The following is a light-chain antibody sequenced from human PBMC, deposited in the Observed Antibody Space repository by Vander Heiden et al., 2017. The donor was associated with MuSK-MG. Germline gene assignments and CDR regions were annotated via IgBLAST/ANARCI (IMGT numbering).Light chain of an antibody. J-gene: IGKJ1*01. CDR2: AAS. CDR3: QRSDGTVST. V-gene: IGKV1-39*01. CDR1: QSISSY. Sequence: DIQMTQSPSSLSASVGDRVTITCRASQSISSYLNWYQQKPGKAPKLLIYAASSLQSGVPSTFTGTASGTDFTLTISRLQPEDIATYYGQRSDGTVSTCGQGTKVEIK.